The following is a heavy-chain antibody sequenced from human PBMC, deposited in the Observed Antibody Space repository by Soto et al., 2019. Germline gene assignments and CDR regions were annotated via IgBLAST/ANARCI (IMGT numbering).Heavy chain of an antibody. J-gene: IGHJ3*02. CDR1: GFTFSSYA. Sequence: GGSLRLSCSASGFTFSSYAMHWVRQAPGKGLEYVSAISSNGGSTYYADSVKGRFTISRDNSKNTLYLQMSSLRAEDTAVYYCVKGGITMIVPTIPGAFDIWGQGTMVTVSS. CDR3: VKGGITMIVPTIPGAFDI. D-gene: IGHD3-22*01. CDR2: ISSNGGST. V-gene: IGHV3-64D*08.